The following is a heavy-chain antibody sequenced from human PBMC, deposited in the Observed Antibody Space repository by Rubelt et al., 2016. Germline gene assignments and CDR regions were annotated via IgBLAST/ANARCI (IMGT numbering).Heavy chain of an antibody. Sequence: QVQLQQWGAGLLKPSETLSLTCAVYGASFSGYYWSWIRQPPGKGLEWIGEINHSGSTNHNSSLQSRVTISVDTSKNQFSPRLSAVTASDTAVYYCGRSPPRRSSDPDYWGQGTLVTVSS. CDR2: INHSGST. CDR3: GRSPPRRSSDPDY. CDR1: GASFSGYY. J-gene: IGHJ4*02. D-gene: IGHD6-6*01. V-gene: IGHV4-34*01.